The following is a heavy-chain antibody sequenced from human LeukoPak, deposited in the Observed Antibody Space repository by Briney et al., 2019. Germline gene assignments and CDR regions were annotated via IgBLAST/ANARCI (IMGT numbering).Heavy chain of an antibody. CDR1: GGSISSYY. CDR3: ARGYYGSGGYSDAFDI. V-gene: IGHV4-59*12. J-gene: IGHJ3*02. D-gene: IGHD3-22*01. Sequence: PSETLSLTCTVSGGSISSYYWSWIRQPPGKGLEWIGYIYYSGSTNYNPSLKSRVTISVDTSKNQFSLKLSSVTAADTAVYYCARGYYGSGGYSDAFDIWGQGTMVTVSS. CDR2: IYYSGST.